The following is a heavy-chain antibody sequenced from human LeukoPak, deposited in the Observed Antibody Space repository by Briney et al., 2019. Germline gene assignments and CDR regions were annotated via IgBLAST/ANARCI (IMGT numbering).Heavy chain of an antibody. J-gene: IGHJ6*02. D-gene: IGHD2-2*01. Sequence: GESLKISCKGSGYSFTTYWIAWVRQIPGKGLEWLGIIYPGDSDTRYSPSFQGQVTISADKSISTAYLQWSSLKASDSAIYYCARKSTGMDVWGQGTTVTVSS. CDR2: IYPGDSDT. CDR3: ARKSTGMDV. CDR1: GYSFTTYW. V-gene: IGHV5-51*01.